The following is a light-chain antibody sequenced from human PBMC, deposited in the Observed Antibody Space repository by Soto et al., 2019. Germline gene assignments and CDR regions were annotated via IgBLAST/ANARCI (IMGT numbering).Light chain of an antibody. CDR3: QQRSNWPPT. J-gene: IGKJ1*01. CDR1: QRVSSY. Sequence: EIVLTPSPATLSLSPGDRATLSCRASQRVSSYLAWYQQKPGQAPRLLIYDASNRATGIPARCSGSGSGTDFTHPISSLEPEYFAVYYCQQRSNWPPTFGQVTKVEI. V-gene: IGKV3-11*01. CDR2: DAS.